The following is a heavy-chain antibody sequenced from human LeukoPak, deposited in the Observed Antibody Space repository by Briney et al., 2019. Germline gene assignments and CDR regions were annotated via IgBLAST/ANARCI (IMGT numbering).Heavy chain of an antibody. CDR3: ARDSVVVPAATSYYYYYMDV. D-gene: IGHD2-2*01. CDR2: IYTGGST. CDR1: GGSISSYY. J-gene: IGHJ6*03. Sequence: SETLSLTCTVSGGSISSYYWSWIRQPAGKGLEWIGRIYTGGSTNYNPSLKSRVTISVDKSKNQFSLKLSSVTAADTAVYYCARDSVVVPAATSYYYYYMDVWGKGTTVTVSS. V-gene: IGHV4-4*07.